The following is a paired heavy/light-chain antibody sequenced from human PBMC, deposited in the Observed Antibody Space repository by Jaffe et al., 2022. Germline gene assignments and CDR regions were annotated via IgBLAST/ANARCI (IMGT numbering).Light chain of an antibody. CDR3: ESRDSSGNLLV. CDR1: SLRRYD. V-gene: IGLV3-19*01. CDR2: GKN. Sequence: SSELTQDPAVSVALGQTVRITCQGDSLRRYDASWYQQKPGQAPVLVVYGKNNRPSGIPDRFSGSSSGNTVSLTITGAQAEDEADYYCESRDSSGNLLVFGGGTKLTVL. J-gene: IGLJ2*01.
Heavy chain of an antibody. CDR2: ISSDGSTT. D-gene: IGHD5-12*01. Sequence: EVQLVESGGDLVQPGGSLRLSCAASGFTFSSYWMHWVRQAPGKGLVWVSLISSDGSTTKYADSVKGRFTISRDNAKNTLYLQMNSLRVEDTAVYYCARRGSRGSDGPFYFDQWGQGSLVTVSS. J-gene: IGHJ4*02. V-gene: IGHV3-74*03. CDR1: GFTFSSYW. CDR3: ARRGSRGSDGPFYFDQ.